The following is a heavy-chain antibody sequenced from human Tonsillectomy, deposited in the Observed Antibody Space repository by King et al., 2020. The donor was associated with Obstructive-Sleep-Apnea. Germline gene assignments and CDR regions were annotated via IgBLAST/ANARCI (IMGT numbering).Heavy chain of an antibody. V-gene: IGHV4-39*06. D-gene: IGHD5-18*01. CDR2: SSYNGPT. CDR3: ARDRVYSYGRPFDY. CDR1: GDSINSASYY. Sequence: LQLQESGPGLVKPSETLSLTCTVSGDSINSASYYWGWIRQPPGKGLEGIGRSSYNGPTYYNPSLKSPVTISVDTSKNQFALKLKSVTAADTAMYYCARDRVYSYGRPFDYWGQGSLVTVSS. J-gene: IGHJ4*02.